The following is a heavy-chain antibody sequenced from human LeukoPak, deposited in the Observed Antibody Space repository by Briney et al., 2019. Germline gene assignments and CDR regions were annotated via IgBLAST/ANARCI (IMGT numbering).Heavy chain of an antibody. V-gene: IGHV1-2*02. Sequence: ASVKVSCKASGYTFTGYYMHWVRQAPGQGLEWMGWINPNSGGTNYAQKFQGRVTMTRDTSISTAYMELSRLRSDDTAVYYCARGYCSGGSCYGPDYWGQGTLVTVSS. CDR1: GYTFTGYY. CDR3: ARGYCSGGSCYGPDY. J-gene: IGHJ4*02. D-gene: IGHD2-15*01. CDR2: INPNSGGT.